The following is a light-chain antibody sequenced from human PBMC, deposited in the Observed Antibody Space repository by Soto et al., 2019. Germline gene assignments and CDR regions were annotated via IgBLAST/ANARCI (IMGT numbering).Light chain of an antibody. CDR1: QSVSSN. CDR2: GAS. Sequence: EIVMTQSPATLSVSPGERVTLSCRASQSVSSNLAWYQRKPGQAPRLLIYGASTRATGIPARFSGSGSGTEFTLAISSLQSEDFAVYYCEQYNNWPPYTFGQGTKLELK. V-gene: IGKV3-15*01. J-gene: IGKJ2*01. CDR3: EQYNNWPPYT.